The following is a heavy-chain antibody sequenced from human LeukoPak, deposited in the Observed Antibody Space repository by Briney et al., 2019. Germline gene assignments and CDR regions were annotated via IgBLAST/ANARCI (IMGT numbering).Heavy chain of an antibody. CDR3: ARVTGYSSGWWWRSLYFDY. CDR2: INHSGST. D-gene: IGHD6-19*01. V-gene: IGHV4-39*07. Sequence: SETLSLTCTVSGGSISSGGYYWSWIRQHPGKGLEWIGEINHSGSTNYNPYLKSRVTISEDTSKNQFSLKLSSVTAADTAVYYCARVTGYSSGWWWRSLYFDYWGQGTLVTVSS. J-gene: IGHJ4*02. CDR1: GGSISSGGYY.